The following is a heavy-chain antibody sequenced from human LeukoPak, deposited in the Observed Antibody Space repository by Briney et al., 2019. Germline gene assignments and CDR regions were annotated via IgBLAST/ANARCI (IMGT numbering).Heavy chain of an antibody. J-gene: IGHJ4*02. Sequence: SETLSLTCTVSGGSIGSSSYYWGWIRQPPGKGLEWIGSIYYSGSTYYNPSLKSRVTISVDTSKNQFSLKLSSVTAADTAVYYCARDPDPYYDSSGYSDCWGQGTLVTVSS. CDR3: ARDPDPYYDSSGYSDC. CDR1: GGSIGSSSYY. D-gene: IGHD3-22*01. V-gene: IGHV4-39*07. CDR2: IYYSGST.